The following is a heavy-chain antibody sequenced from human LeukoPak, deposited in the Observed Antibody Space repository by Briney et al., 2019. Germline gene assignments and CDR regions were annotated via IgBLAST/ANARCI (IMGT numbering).Heavy chain of an antibody. D-gene: IGHD4-17*01. J-gene: IGHJ4*02. CDR3: AKGDQDYGDSYYFDY. CDR2: ISYDGGNK. CDR1: GFTFSSYA. V-gene: IGHV3-30*18. Sequence: KTGGSLRLSCTASGFTFSSYAMHWVRQAPGKGLEWVALISYDGGNKYYADSVKGRFTISRDNSKNTLYLQMSSLRAEDTAVYYCAKGDQDYGDSYYFDYWGQGTLVTVSS.